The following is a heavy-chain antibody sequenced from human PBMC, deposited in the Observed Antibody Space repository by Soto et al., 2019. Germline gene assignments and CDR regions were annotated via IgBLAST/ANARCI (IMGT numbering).Heavy chain of an antibody. J-gene: IGHJ4*02. V-gene: IGHV3-30*02. D-gene: IGHD3-10*02. Sequence: GGSLRLSCVGSGFIFSNNGMHWVRQTPGKGLEWVAFMSHDGSDTFYADSVKGRFTISRDNSKNTLFLHMGNLRAEDTAMYYCTIVRVADSALDHWGQGTLATVSS. CDR2: MSHDGSDT. CDR1: GFIFSNNG. CDR3: TIVRVADSALDH.